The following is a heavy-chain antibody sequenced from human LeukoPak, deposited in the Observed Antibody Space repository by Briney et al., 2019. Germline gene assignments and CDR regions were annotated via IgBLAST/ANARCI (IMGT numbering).Heavy chain of an antibody. J-gene: IGHJ4*02. CDR1: GYTFTSYY. CDR2: INPSGGST. V-gene: IGHV1-46*01. CDR3: AREAPGDYFDY. Sequence: ASVKVSCKASGYTFTSYYMHWVRQAPGQGLEWMGIINPSGGSTSYAQKFQGRVTMTRDTSTSTVYMELSRLRSDDTAVYYCAREAPGDYFDYWGQGTLVTVSS.